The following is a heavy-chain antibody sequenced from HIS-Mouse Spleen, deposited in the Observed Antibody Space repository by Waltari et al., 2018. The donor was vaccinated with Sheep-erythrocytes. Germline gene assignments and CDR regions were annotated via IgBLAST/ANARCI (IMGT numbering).Heavy chain of an antibody. D-gene: IGHD1-26*01. CDR3: AQTGATTPHFDY. Sequence: QVQLVQSGAEVKKPGSSVKVSCKASGGTFSSYAISWVGQAPGQGLELMGRVIPILSIANYAKKFQGRVTITADKSTSTAYMGLSSLRSEDTAVYYCAQTGATTPHFDYWGQGTLVTVSS. CDR2: VIPILSIA. CDR1: GGTFSSYA. V-gene: IGHV1-69*04. J-gene: IGHJ4*02.